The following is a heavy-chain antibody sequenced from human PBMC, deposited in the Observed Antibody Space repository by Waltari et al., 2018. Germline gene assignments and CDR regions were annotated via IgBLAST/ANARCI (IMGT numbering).Heavy chain of an antibody. J-gene: IGHJ4*02. V-gene: IGHV3-72*01. CDR1: GFSFISHN. D-gene: IGHD3-3*01. Sequence: EVQLVESGGGLVQPGGSVRLSCAASGFSFISHNRDWVRQAPGKGLEWVGRTINKGFSYTTHYAASVEGRFTISRDDSRNSLYLQMHSLKTDDTAVYYCVREDDFWNEFDYWGQGALVTVSS. CDR3: VREDDFWNEFDY. CDR2: TINKGFSYTT.